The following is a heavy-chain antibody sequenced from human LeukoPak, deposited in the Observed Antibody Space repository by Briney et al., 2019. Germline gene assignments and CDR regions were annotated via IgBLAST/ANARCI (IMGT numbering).Heavy chain of an antibody. J-gene: IGHJ4*02. CDR1: GFSVSSNY. V-gene: IGHV3-66*02. CDR3: ARGYDYGDYHPDY. Sequence: GGSLRLSCAASGFSVSSNYRSWVRQAPGKGLEWVSVIYSGGSTDYADSVKGRFTISRDNSKNTLYLQMNSLRAEDTAVYYCARGYDYGDYHPDYWGQGTLVTVSS. CDR2: IYSGGST. D-gene: IGHD4-17*01.